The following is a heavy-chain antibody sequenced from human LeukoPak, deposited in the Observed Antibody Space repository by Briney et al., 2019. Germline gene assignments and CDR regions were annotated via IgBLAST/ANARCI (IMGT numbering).Heavy chain of an antibody. Sequence: GGSLRLSCATSGFTVNSNYMSWVRQAPGKGLEWVSVIYSGGNTYYADSVKGRFTISRDNFKNTLYLQMNGLRADDTAVYYCARGSVYYGSGTYFDYWGQGTLVTASS. CDR1: GFTVNSNY. CDR2: IYSGGNT. D-gene: IGHD3-10*01. J-gene: IGHJ4*02. V-gene: IGHV3-53*01. CDR3: ARGSVYYGSGTYFDY.